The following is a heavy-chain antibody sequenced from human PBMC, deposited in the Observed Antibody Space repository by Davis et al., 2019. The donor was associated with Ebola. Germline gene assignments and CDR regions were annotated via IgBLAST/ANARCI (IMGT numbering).Heavy chain of an antibody. CDR1: GFTFSTYT. Sequence: GESLKISCAASGFTFSTYTMNWVRQAPGKGLEWVSSISSTGSYMYYADSMKGRFTVSRDNAKTSLYLQMDSLRAEDTAVYYCAREGYYERYAMDVWGQGTTVTVSS. CDR2: ISSTGSYM. J-gene: IGHJ6*02. CDR3: AREGYYERYAMDV. D-gene: IGHD3-22*01. V-gene: IGHV3-21*01.